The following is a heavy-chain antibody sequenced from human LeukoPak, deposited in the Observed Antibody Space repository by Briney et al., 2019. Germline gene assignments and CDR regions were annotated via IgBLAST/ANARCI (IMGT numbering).Heavy chain of an antibody. CDR1: GGSINSGSYF. D-gene: IGHD4-23*01. V-gene: IGHV4-61*02. CDR3: ARRADAVVTHFDY. CDR2: IYTNGNT. Sequence: PSQTLSLTCTVSGGSINSGSYFWSWIRQPAGRGLEWIGRIYTNGNTNYNPSLKSRVTISLDTSKNQVSLKLSSVTAADTAVYYCARRADAVVTHFDYWGQGTLVTVSS. J-gene: IGHJ4*02.